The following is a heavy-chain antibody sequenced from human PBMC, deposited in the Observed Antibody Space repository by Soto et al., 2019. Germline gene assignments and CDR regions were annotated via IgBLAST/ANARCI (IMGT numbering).Heavy chain of an antibody. V-gene: IGHV4-4*02. D-gene: IGHD6-6*01. J-gene: IGHJ6*02. Sequence: PSETLSLTCAVSGGSISSSNWWSWVRQPPGKGLEWIGEIYHSGSTNYNPSLKSRVTISVDKSKNQFSLKLSSVTAADTAVYYYALDSSSSHGGLYYYAMDVWGQGTTVTVSS. CDR2: IYHSGST. CDR1: GGSISSSNW. CDR3: ALDSSSSHGGLYYYAMDV.